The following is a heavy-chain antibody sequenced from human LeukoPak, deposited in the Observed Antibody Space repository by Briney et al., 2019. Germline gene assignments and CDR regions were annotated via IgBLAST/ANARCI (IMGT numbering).Heavy chain of an antibody. Sequence: GGSLRLSCAASGFTFSSYSMNWVRQAPGKGLEWVSSISSSSSYIYYADSVKGRFTISRDNAKNSLYLQMNSLRAEDTAVYCCARSGSELLLHYWGQGTLVTVSS. CDR1: GFTFSSYS. CDR2: ISSSSSYI. J-gene: IGHJ4*02. V-gene: IGHV3-21*01. D-gene: IGHD2-2*01. CDR3: ARSGSELLLHY.